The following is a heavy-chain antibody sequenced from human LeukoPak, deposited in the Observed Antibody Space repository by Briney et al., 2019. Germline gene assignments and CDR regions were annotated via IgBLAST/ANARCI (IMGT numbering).Heavy chain of an antibody. CDR1: GGSISSNY. V-gene: IGHV4-59*01. J-gene: IGHJ6*02. Sequence: SETLSLTCTVSGGSISSNYWSWIRQPPGKGLEWIGYIYYSGSTNYNPSLKSRVTISVDTSKNQFSLKLSSVTAADTAVYYCARDLGPYDILTGRPLYYYYGMDVWGQRTTVTVPS. CDR3: ARDLGPYDILTGRPLYYYYGMDV. D-gene: IGHD3-9*01. CDR2: IYYSGST.